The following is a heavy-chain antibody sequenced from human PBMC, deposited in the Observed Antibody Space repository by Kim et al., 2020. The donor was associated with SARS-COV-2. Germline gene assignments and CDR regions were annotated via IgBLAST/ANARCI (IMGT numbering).Heavy chain of an antibody. CDR3: ARVSGGSGEGHYCDY. V-gene: IGHV4-4*07. CDR1: GGSIDTYF. D-gene: IGHD6-19*01. J-gene: IGHJ4*02. Sequence: SETLSLTCTVSGGSIDTYFWNWIRQPAGKGLEWIGGIYRSGNIDYNPSLKSRVTMSVDTSKNQFSLKLNSVTAADTAVYYCARVSGGSGEGHYCDYWGQGTLVTLPS. CDR2: IYRSGNI.